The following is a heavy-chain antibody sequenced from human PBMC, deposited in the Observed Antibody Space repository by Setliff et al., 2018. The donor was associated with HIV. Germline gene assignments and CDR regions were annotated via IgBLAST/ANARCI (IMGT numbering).Heavy chain of an antibody. CDR3: ARVKSIKTTLVRLWPRFDL. Sequence: SETLSLTCVISGGSMGSHYWSWIRQSPGKGLEWIGEIDDSGSIIYNPSLQSRVTMSVDTSKNQFSLKVRSLTAADTGLYYCARVKSIKTTLVRLWPRFDLWGQGTQVTVSS. V-gene: IGHV4-34*01. CDR1: GGSMGSHY. D-gene: IGHD3-10*01. J-gene: IGHJ5*02. CDR2: IDDSGSI.